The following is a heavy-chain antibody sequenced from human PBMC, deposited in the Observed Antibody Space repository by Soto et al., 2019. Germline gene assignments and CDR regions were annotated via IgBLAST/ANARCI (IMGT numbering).Heavy chain of an antibody. CDR1: GYTFSSYW. Sequence: EVRLVQSGAEVKKPGESLRISCKGSGYTFSSYWITWVRQMPGKGLEWMGRIDPSDSETHYSPSLQGHVSISADKSISTTYLQWSSLKASDTAMYYCARHYGFVGWVDSWGQGTLVTVSS. V-gene: IGHV5-10-1*03. J-gene: IGHJ4*02. D-gene: IGHD3-3*01. CDR3: ARHYGFVGWVDS. CDR2: IDPSDSET.